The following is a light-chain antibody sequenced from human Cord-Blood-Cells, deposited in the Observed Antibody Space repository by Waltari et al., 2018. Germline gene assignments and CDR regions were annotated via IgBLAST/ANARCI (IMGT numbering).Light chain of an antibody. Sequence: QSALTQPASVSGSPGQSITISCTGTSSDVGGYNYVSCYQRHPGKAPKLMIYDVSTRPSGVSNRFSGSKSGNTASLTISGLQAEDEADYYCSSYTSSSTRVFGGGTKLTVL. CDR2: DVS. CDR1: SSDVGGYNY. V-gene: IGLV2-14*01. CDR3: SSYTSSSTRV. J-gene: IGLJ2*01.